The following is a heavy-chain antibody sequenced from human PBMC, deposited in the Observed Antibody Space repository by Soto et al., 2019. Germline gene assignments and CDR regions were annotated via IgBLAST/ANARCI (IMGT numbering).Heavy chain of an antibody. CDR2: IHHSGNS. CDR1: GGSISSYY. V-gene: IGHV4-59*01. CDR3: ARSDGRY. J-gene: IGHJ4*02. Sequence: SETLSLTCIVSGGSISSYYWSWIRQPPGKGLEWIGEIHHSGNSNYNPSLKSRVIISVDTSKNQFSLKLSSVTAADTAVYYCARSDGRYWGQGTLVTVSS.